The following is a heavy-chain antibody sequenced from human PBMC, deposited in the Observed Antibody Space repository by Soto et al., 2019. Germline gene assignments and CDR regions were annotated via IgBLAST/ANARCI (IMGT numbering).Heavy chain of an antibody. CDR3: ARGSYYYDRSGYYHY. Sequence: PSETLSLTCTVSGGSTSSGGYYWSWIRQHPGKGLEWIGYIYYSGSTYYNPSLKSRVTISVDTSKNQFSLKLSSVTAADTSVYYCARGSYYYDRSGYYHYWGQGTLVTVSS. CDR2: IYYSGST. V-gene: IGHV4-30-4*08. D-gene: IGHD3-22*01. J-gene: IGHJ4*02. CDR1: GGSTSSGGYY.